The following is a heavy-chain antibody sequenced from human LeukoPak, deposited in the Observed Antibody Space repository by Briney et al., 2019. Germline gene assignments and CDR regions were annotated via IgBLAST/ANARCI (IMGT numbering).Heavy chain of an antibody. D-gene: IGHD6-19*01. Sequence: GGSLRLSCAAPGFTFSTYWMNWVRQAPGKGLEWVAIIKQDGSEELYVDSVKGRFIISRDNAKNSLYLQMNSLRVEDTAVYYCVGGTGWRLDSWGQGTLVTVSS. CDR1: GFTFSTYW. CDR3: VGGTGWRLDS. V-gene: IGHV3-7*05. CDR2: IKQDGSEE. J-gene: IGHJ1*01.